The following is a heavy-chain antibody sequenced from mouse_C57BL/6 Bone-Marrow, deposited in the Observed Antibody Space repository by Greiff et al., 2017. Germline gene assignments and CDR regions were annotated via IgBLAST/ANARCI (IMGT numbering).Heavy chain of an antibody. CDR1: GYAFRSYW. J-gene: IGHJ3*01. CDR3: ARVAY. V-gene: IGHV1-80*01. CDR2: ILPGDGDT. Sequence: QVQLKESGAELVKPGASVKISCKASGYAFRSYWMNWVKQRPGKGLEWIGQILPGDGDTNYNGKFKGKATLTADKSSSTAYMQLRILTSEDAAVYFCARVAYWGQGTLVTGSA.